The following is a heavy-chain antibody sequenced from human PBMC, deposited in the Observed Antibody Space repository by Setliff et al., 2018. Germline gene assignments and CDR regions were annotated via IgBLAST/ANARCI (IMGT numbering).Heavy chain of an antibody. Sequence: GGSLRLSCAASGFTFNNYAMTWVRQAPGKGLEWVSVIGGRGATTYYTDSVKGRFTISRDNSKNTLSLQMNSLRAEDTAVYYCARVGIFGGGYFDFWGQGTLVTVSS. CDR2: IGGRGATT. V-gene: IGHV3-23*01. CDR1: GFTFNNYA. D-gene: IGHD3-3*01. CDR3: ARVGIFGGGYFDF. J-gene: IGHJ4*02.